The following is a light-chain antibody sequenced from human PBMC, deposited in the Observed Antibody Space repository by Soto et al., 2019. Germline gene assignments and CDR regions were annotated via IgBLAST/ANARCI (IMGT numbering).Light chain of an antibody. Sequence: QSVLTRPVSVSGSPGQSITISCTGTSSDVGSYNLASWYQQHPGKAPKLMIYEVSKRPSGVSNRFSGSKSGNTASLTISALQAEDEADYYCCSYAGSSTVDVVFGGGTKGTVL. CDR1: SSDVGSYNL. V-gene: IGLV2-23*02. J-gene: IGLJ2*01. CDR2: EVS. CDR3: CSYAGSSTVDVV.